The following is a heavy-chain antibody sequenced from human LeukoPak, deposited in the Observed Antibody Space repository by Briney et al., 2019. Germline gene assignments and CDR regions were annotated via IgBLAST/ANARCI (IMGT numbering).Heavy chain of an antibody. Sequence: GGSLRLSCAASGFTFSSYAMSWVRQAPGKGLEWVSAISVSGGCTYYADSVKGRFTISRDNSKNTLYLQMNSLRAEDTAVYYCAREFDGSASGAGYWGQGTLVTVSS. D-gene: IGHD1-26*01. J-gene: IGHJ4*02. V-gene: IGHV3-23*01. CDR3: AREFDGSASGAGY. CDR2: ISVSGGCT. CDR1: GFTFSSYA.